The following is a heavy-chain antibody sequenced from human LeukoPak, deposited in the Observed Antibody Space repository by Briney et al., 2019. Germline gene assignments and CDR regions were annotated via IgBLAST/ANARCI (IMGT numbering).Heavy chain of an antibody. J-gene: IGHJ4*02. CDR2: IYYSGST. V-gene: IGHV4-39*07. Sequence: SETLSLTCTVSGGSISSSSYYWGWIRQPPGKGLEWIGSIYYSGSTDYNPSLKSRVTISVDTSKKQCSLNLSSVTAADTAVYFCARLKYYDILTAYYPLFDDWGQGTVVTVSS. CDR1: GGSISSSSYY. D-gene: IGHD3-9*01. CDR3: ARLKYYDILTAYYPLFDD.